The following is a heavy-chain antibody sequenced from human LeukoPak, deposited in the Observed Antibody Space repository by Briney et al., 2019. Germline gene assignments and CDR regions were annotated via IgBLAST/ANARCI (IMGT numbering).Heavy chain of an antibody. V-gene: IGHV4-61*01. D-gene: IGHD3-10*01. J-gene: IGHJ4*02. CDR2: IYYTGTT. Sequence: PSETLSLTCTVYGASVSSGSFYWNWIRQSPGKGLDWIGYIYYTGTTNYNPSLKSRVTISVDPSKNQFSLKLSSVTAADMAVYYCTRGLYGSGSYGYGYWGQGTLVTVS. CDR1: GASVSSGSFY. CDR3: TRGLYGSGSYGYGY.